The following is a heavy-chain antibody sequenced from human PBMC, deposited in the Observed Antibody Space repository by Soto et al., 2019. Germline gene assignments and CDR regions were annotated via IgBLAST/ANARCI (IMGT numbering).Heavy chain of an antibody. CDR1: GGSISSSSFH. CDR2: IYYSGST. J-gene: IGHJ5*02. D-gene: IGHD6-13*01. Sequence: QLQLQESGPGLVKPSETLSLTCTVSGGSISSSSFHWGWIRQPPGKGLEWIGSIYYSGSTYYSPSLKSRVTISVDTSKNPFSLTVSSVTAADTAVYYCARTERAAGTDWWFDPWGQGTLVTVSS. V-gene: IGHV4-39*01. CDR3: ARTERAAGTDWWFDP.